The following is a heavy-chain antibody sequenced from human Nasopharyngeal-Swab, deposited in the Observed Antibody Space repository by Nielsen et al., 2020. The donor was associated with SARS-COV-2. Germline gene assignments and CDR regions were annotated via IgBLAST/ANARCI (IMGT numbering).Heavy chain of an antibody. CDR1: GFTFSSYS. CDR3: ARGDTVTILTHFDY. D-gene: IGHD4-17*01. Sequence: GESLKISCAASGFTFSSYSMNWVRQAPGKGLEWVAVISYDGSNKYYADSVKGRFTISRDNSKNTLYLQMNSLRAEDTAVYYCARGDTVTILTHFDYWGQGTLVTVSS. V-gene: IGHV3-30*03. CDR2: ISYDGSNK. J-gene: IGHJ4*02.